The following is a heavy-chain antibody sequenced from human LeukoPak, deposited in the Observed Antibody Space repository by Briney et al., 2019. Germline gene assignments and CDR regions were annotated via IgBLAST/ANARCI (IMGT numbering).Heavy chain of an antibody. CDR1: GFTFSSYS. J-gene: IGHJ4*02. D-gene: IGHD6-19*01. Sequence: PGGSLRLSCAATGFTFSSYSMNWVRQAPGKGLEWVSYISSSGSTIYYADSVKGRFTISRDNAKNSLYLQMNSLRAEDTAVYYCAGAPTREWLAQYSNYWGQGTLVTVSS. CDR2: ISSSGSTI. V-gene: IGHV3-48*04. CDR3: AGAPTREWLAQYSNY.